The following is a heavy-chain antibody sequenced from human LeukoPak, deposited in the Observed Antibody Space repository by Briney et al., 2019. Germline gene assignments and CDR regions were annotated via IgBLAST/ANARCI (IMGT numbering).Heavy chain of an antibody. CDR1: GGTFSSYA. J-gene: IGHJ4*02. V-gene: IGHV1-69*13. D-gene: IGHD3-22*01. CDR2: IIPIFGTA. CDR3: ARAPKYYYDFDY. Sequence: SVKVSCKASGGTFSSYAISWVRQAPGQGLEWMGGIIPIFGTANYTQKFQGRVTITADESTSTAYMELSSLRSEDTAVYYCARAPKYYYDFDYWGQGTLVTVSS.